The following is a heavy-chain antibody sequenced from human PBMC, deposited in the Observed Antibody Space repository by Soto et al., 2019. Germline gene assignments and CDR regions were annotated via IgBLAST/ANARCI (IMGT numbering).Heavy chain of an antibody. Sequence: ASVKVSCKASGYTFTSYDINWVRQATGQGLEWMGWMNPNSGNTGYAQKFQGRVTMTRNTSISTAYMELSSLRSEDTAVCYCARGQYSNYAWYYYYYGMDVWGQGTTVTVSS. D-gene: IGHD4-4*01. J-gene: IGHJ6*02. V-gene: IGHV1-8*01. CDR3: ARGQYSNYAWYYYYYGMDV. CDR1: GYTFTSYD. CDR2: MNPNSGNT.